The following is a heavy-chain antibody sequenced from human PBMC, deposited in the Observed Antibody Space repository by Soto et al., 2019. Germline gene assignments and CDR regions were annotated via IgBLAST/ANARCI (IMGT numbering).Heavy chain of an antibody. V-gene: IGHV3-23*01. D-gene: IGHD6-13*01. CDR1: GFTFSSYA. J-gene: IGHJ6*03. Sequence: GGSLRLSCAASGFTFSSYAMSWVRQAPGKGLEWVSAISGSGGSTYYADSVKGRFTISRDNSKNTLYLQMNSLRAEDTAVYYCAKAHYSSSWNRVHYYMDVWGKGTTVPVSS. CDR2: ISGSGGST. CDR3: AKAHYSSSWNRVHYYMDV.